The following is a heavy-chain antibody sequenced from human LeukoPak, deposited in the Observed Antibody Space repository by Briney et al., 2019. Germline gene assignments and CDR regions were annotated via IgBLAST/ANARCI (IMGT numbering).Heavy chain of an antibody. CDR2: ISGSGGTT. V-gene: IGHV3-23*01. D-gene: IGHD6-13*01. CDR3: AKLSSSWQIDS. Sequence: PGGSLRLSCAASGFTFSTYAMSWVRQAPGKGPDWVSAISGSGGTTYYADSVQGRFTVSRDNSKNTLYLQMNSLRAEDTAVYYCAKLSSSWQIDSWGQGTLVTVSS. CDR1: GFTFSTYA. J-gene: IGHJ4*02.